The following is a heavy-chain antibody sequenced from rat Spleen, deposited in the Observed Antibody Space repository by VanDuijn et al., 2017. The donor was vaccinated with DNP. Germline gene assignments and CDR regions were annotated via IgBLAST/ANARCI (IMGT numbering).Heavy chain of an antibody. D-gene: IGHD1-11*01. J-gene: IGHJ3*01. Sequence: EVQLVESGGGLVQPGNSLKLSCAASGFTFSDYAMAWVRQSPKKGLEWVATIIQDGTRNYYRDSVKGRFTMSRANANSTLYLQMDSLRSEDTATDFCATLCEGFAYWGQGTLVTVSS. V-gene: IGHV5S10*01. CDR2: IIQDGTRN. CDR3: ATLCEGFAY. CDR1: GFTFSDYA.